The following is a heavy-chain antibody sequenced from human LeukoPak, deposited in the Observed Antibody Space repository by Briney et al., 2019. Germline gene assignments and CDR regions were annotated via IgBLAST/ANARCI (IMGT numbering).Heavy chain of an antibody. J-gene: IGHJ6*02. V-gene: IGHV4-38-2*01. Sequence: GSLRLSCAASGFTFSSYAMSWIRQPPGKGLEWIGSIHHGGNTYYNPSLKSRVTMSVDTSKTQFSLKLSSVTAADTAVYYCATTGPGYYYGMDVWGQGTTVTVSS. D-gene: IGHD4-11*01. CDR3: ATTGPGYYYGMDV. CDR1: GFTFSSYA. CDR2: IHHGGNT.